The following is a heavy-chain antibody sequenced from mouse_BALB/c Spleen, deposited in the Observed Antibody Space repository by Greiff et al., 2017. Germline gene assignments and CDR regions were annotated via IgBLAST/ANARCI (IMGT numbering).Heavy chain of an antibody. CDR1: GFTFTDYY. Sequence: EVQVVESGGGLVQPGGSLRLSCATSGFTFTDYYMSWVRQPPGKALEWLGFIRNKANGYTTEYSASVKGRFTISRDNSQSILYLQMNTLRAEDSATYYCARGGGYYAMDYWGQGTSVTVSS. V-gene: IGHV7-3*02. J-gene: IGHJ4*01. CDR3: ARGGGYYAMDY. CDR2: IRNKANGYTT.